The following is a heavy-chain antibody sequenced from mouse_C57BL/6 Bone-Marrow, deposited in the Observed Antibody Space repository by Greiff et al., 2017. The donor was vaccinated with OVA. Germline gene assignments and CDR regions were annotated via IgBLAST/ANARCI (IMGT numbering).Heavy chain of an antibody. CDR2: ILPGSGST. CDR3: TRGRFGY. CDR1: GYTFTGYW. Sequence: QVQLQQSGAELMKPGASVKLSCKATGYTFTGYWIEWVKQRPGHGLEWIGEILPGSGSTNYNEKCKGKATFTADTSSNTAYMQLSSLTTEDSAVYYCTRGRFGYWGQGTTLTVSS. J-gene: IGHJ2*01. V-gene: IGHV1-9*01.